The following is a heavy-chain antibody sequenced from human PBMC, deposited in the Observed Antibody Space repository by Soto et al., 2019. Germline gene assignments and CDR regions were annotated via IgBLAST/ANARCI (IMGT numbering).Heavy chain of an antibody. V-gene: IGHV1-46*01. CDR3: AKNQEGGGYEPNAFDI. J-gene: IGHJ3*02. CDR2: INPSGGST. D-gene: IGHD5-12*01. Sequence: ASGKVSCKASGYTFTSYYMHWVRQAPGQGLEWMGIINPSGGSTSYAQKFQGRVTMTRDNSKNTLYLQMNSLRAEDTAVYYCAKNQEGGGYEPNAFDIWGQGTMVTVSS. CDR1: GYTFTSYY.